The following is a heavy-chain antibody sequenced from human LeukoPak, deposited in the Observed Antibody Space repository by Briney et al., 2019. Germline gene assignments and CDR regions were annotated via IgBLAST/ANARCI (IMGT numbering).Heavy chain of an antibody. Sequence: SETLSLTCTVSGGSIRSSYYYWGWIRQPPGKGLEWIGSIYDSGSTYYNPSLKSRVTISVDTSKNQFSLKLNSVTAADTAVYYCARDRVAAGFDLWGRGTLVTVSS. CDR3: ARDRVAAGFDL. V-gene: IGHV4-39*02. J-gene: IGHJ2*01. D-gene: IGHD3-3*01. CDR2: IYDSGST. CDR1: GGSIRSSYYY.